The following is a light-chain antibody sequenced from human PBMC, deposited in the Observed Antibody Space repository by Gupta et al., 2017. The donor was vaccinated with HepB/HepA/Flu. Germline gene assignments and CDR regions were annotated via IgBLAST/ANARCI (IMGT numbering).Light chain of an antibody. CDR3: QQANSFPRT. CDR2: GAS. J-gene: IGKJ4*01. CDR1: QAISNW. V-gene: IGKV1-12*01. Sequence: DIQMTQSPSSVSASVGDRVTITCRASQAISNWLAWYQQKPGKVPKLLIYGASSLQSGVSSRFSGSGSGTDFTLTISSLQLEDFATYYCQQANSFPRTFGGGTRVEIK.